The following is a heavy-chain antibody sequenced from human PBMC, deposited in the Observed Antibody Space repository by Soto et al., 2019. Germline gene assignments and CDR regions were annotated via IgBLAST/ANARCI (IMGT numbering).Heavy chain of an antibody. V-gene: IGHV3-33*01. CDR2: IWYDGSNK. D-gene: IGHD6-13*01. CDR1: GFTFSSYG. Sequence: GGSLRLSCAASGFTFSSYGMHWVRQAPGKGLEWVAVIWYDGSNKYYADSVKGRFTISRDNSKNTLYLQMNSLRAEDTAVYYCARDELEIAAAAPFDYWGQGTLVTVSS. J-gene: IGHJ4*02. CDR3: ARDELEIAAAAPFDY.